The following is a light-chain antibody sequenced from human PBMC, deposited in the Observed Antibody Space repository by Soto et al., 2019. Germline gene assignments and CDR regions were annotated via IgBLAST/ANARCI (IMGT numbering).Light chain of an antibody. CDR1: QTIDSW. CDR2: KAS. CDR3: QQYHIYSGT. V-gene: IGKV1-5*03. J-gene: IGKJ1*01. Sequence: DIRMTHSPSTLSASVGDRVTITCVASQTIDSWLAWYQQRPGKPPNLLIYKASTLASGVPSRFSGSGSGTEFTLTINSLQPDDFATYYCQQYHIYSGTFGQGTKVDIK.